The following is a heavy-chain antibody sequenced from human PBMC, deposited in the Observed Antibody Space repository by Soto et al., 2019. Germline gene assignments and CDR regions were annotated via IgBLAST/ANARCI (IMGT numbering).Heavy chain of an antibody. CDR1: GGTFSSYA. CDR2: FNPIFETA. D-gene: IGHD3-10*01. CDR3: TRGITLIRGVIPPGYYYGMDV. Sequence: GASVKVSCKASGGTFSSYAISWVRQAPGQGLEWMGGFNPIFETANYAQKFQGRVTITADESTNTAYMELSSLRSEDTAVYYCTRGITLIRGVIPPGYYYGMDVWGQGPRSPSP. V-gene: IGHV1-69*13. J-gene: IGHJ6*02.